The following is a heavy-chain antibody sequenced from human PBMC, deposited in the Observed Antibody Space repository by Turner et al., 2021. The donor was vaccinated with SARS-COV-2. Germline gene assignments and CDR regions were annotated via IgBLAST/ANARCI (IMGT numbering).Heavy chain of an antibody. Sequence: DVQLVESGGGFVQPGGSLRLSCAASGFTFGRSEMSWVRKAPGKGLEWLAYIDGDGTTTFYAHSVKGRFTISRDNRKNSLFLQMSTLRADDTAIYYCATFSVVVPDYWGQGTLVTVSS. CDR2: IDGDGTTT. J-gene: IGHJ4*02. D-gene: IGHD2-2*01. CDR3: ATFSVVVPDY. CDR1: GFTFGRSE. V-gene: IGHV3-48*03.